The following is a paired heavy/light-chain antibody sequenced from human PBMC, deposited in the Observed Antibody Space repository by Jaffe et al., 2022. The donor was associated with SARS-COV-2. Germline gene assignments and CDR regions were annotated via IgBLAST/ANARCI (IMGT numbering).Light chain of an antibody. V-gene: IGLV4-69*01. CDR2: LDSDGSH. Sequence: QLVLTQSPSASASLGASVNLTCTLSSGHINYAIAWHQQQPEKGPRYLMKLDSDGSHIKGDGIPDRFSGSSSGAERYLTISSLQSEDEADYYCQTWGTGVWVFGGGTKLTVL. CDR3: QTWGTGVWV. CDR1: SGHINYA. J-gene: IGLJ3*02.
Heavy chain of an antibody. CDR1: GFTFDDYA. J-gene: IGHJ4*02. Sequence: EVQLVESGGGLVQPGRSLRLSCAASGFTFDDYAMHWVRQAPGKGLEWVSGISWNSYNIGYADSVKGRFTISRDNAKNSLYLQMNSLRADDTALYYCVKEGTDSSGYPDYWGQGTLVTASS. CDR3: VKEGTDSSGYPDY. D-gene: IGHD3-22*01. V-gene: IGHV3-9*01. CDR2: ISWNSYNI.